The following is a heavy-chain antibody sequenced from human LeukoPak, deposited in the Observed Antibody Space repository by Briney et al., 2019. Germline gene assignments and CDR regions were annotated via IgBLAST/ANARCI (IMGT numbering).Heavy chain of an antibody. J-gene: IGHJ5*02. V-gene: IGHV4-61*08. CDR3: ARDSPPT. CDR1: GGSVSSGGYY. CDR2: IYYTGST. Sequence: PSQTLSLTCTVSGGSVSSGGYYWSWIRQHPGKGLEWIGYIYYTGSTNYNPSLKSRVTISIDTSKTQFSLNLSSVTAADTAVYYCARDSPPTWGQGTLVTVSS.